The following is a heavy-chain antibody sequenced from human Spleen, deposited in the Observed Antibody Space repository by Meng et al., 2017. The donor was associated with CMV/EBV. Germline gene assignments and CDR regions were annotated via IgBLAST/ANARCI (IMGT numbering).Heavy chain of an antibody. V-gene: IGHV1-69*10. CDR2: IIPILGIA. CDR3: ARAGSSGWTQGFDY. D-gene: IGHD6-19*01. Sequence: SVKVSCKASAYTFTDYYIHWVRQAPGQGFEWMGGIIPILGIANYAQKFQGRVTIIADKSTRTAYMELSSLRSEDTAVYYCARAGSSGWTQGFDYWGQGTLVTVSS. CDR1: AYTFTDYY. J-gene: IGHJ4*02.